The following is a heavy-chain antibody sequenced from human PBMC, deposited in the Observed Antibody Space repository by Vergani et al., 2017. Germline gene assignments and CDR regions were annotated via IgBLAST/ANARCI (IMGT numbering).Heavy chain of an antibody. V-gene: IGHV3-23*01. Sequence: EVQLLESGGGLVQPGGSLRLSCAASGFTFSSYAMSWVRQAPGKVLEWVSAISGSGGSPYYADSVKVRFTISRDNAKNTLYLQMNSLRAEDTAVYYCAKQGVITIFGVVITPYYYYYMDVWGKGTTVTVSS. CDR2: ISGSGGSP. CDR1: GFTFSSYA. CDR3: AKQGVITIFGVVITPYYYYYMDV. J-gene: IGHJ6*03. D-gene: IGHD3-3*01.